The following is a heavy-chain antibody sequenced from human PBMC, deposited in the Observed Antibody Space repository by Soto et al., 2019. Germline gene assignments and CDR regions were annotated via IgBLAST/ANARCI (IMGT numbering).Heavy chain of an antibody. CDR3: ARDARNADYDY. CDR2: IHGTRSII. V-gene: IGHV3-48*02. J-gene: IGHJ4*02. CDR1: GFTFSIHA. Sequence: EVQLVESGGGLVQPGGSLRLSCAVSGFTFSIHAMNWVRQAPGKGLEWVAYIHGTRSIIYYADSVKGRFTISRDNAKNSLFLQMDSLREEDTAVYYCARDARNADYDYWGQGTLVTVSS. D-gene: IGHD3-16*01.